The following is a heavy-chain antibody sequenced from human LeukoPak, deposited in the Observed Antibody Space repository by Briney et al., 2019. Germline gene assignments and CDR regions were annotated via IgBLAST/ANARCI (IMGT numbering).Heavy chain of an antibody. V-gene: IGHV3-21*01. J-gene: IGHJ4*02. CDR3: AGRSSTDSYYFDY. CDR2: ISSSSKFI. Sequence: GGSLRLSCASSGFTFRYCSMNWVRQAPGKGLEWISSISSSSKFIYYADSVKGRFTISRDNAQNSVYLQMNSLRAEDTAVYFCAGRSSTDSYYFDYWGQGTLVTVSS. D-gene: IGHD2-2*01. CDR1: GFTFRYCS.